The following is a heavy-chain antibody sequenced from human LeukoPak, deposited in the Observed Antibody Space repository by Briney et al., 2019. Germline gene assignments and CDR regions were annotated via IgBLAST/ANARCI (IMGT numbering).Heavy chain of an antibody. V-gene: IGHV3-43*02. Sequence: AGGSLRLSCAASGFTFNDYAMHWVRQAPGKGLEWVSLISGDGGSTYYADSVKGRFTISRDNSKNSLYLQMNSLRAEDTAVYYCAREDGYSSSWYSDYWGQGTLVTVSS. J-gene: IGHJ4*02. CDR2: ISGDGGST. CDR3: AREDGYSSSWYSDY. CDR1: GFTFNDYA. D-gene: IGHD6-13*01.